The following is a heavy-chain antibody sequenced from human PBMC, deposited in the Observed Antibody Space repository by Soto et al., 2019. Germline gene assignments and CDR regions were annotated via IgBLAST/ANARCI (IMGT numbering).Heavy chain of an antibody. CDR3: ARSSSSWPRDWFDP. CDR2: IIPILGIA. CDR1: GGTFSSYT. Sequence: GASVKVSCKASGGTFSSYTISWVRQAPGQGLGWMGRIIPILGIANYAQKFQGRVTITADKSTSTAYMELSSLRSEDTAVYYCARSSSSWPRDWFDPWGQGTLVTVSS. V-gene: IGHV1-69*02. J-gene: IGHJ5*02. D-gene: IGHD6-13*01.